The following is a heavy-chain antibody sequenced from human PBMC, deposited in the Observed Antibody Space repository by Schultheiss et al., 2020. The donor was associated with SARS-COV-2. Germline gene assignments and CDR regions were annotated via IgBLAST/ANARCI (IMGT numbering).Heavy chain of an antibody. CDR1: GGSISNGDHT. V-gene: IGHV4-30-2*01. CDR2: IYHSGSA. CDR3: ARHGGSNYVVAYYYGMDV. D-gene: IGHD3-16*01. Sequence: SETLSLTCAVSGGSISNGDHTWSWIRQPPGKDLEWIGYIYHSGSAYYNPSLKSRVTISVDTSKNQFSLKLSSVTAADTAVYYCARHGGSNYVVAYYYGMDVWGQGTTVTVSS. J-gene: IGHJ6*02.